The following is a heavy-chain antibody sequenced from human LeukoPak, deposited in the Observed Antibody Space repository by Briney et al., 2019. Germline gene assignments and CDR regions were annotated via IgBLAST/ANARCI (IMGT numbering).Heavy chain of an antibody. J-gene: IGHJ5*02. Sequence: SVKVSCKASGGTSSSYAISWGRQAPGQGLGWMGGIIPIFGTANYAQKFQGRVTITADESTSTAYMELSSLRSEDTAVYYCARVVGENWFDPWGQGTLVTVSS. CDR1: GGTSSSYA. V-gene: IGHV1-69*13. CDR2: IIPIFGTA. D-gene: IGHD2-15*01. CDR3: ARVVGENWFDP.